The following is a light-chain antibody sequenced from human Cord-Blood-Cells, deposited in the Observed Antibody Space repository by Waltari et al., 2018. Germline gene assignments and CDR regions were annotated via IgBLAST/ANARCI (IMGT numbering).Light chain of an antibody. Sequence: DLVMTQSPLSLPVTPGEPSSISCRSSQSLLHSNGYNYLDWYLQKPGQSPQHLIYLGSNRASGVPDRFSGSGSGTDFTLKISRVEAEDVGVYYCMQALQTPLTFGPGTRVDIK. J-gene: IGKJ3*01. CDR2: LGS. V-gene: IGKV2-28*01. CDR1: QSLLHSNGYNY. CDR3: MQALQTPLT.